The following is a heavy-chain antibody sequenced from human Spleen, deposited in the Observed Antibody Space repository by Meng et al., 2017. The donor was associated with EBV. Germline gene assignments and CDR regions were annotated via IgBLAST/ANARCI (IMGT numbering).Heavy chain of an antibody. D-gene: IGHD1-26*01. Sequence: QMVQPGHEVKQPGASVKVSCKASGYTFSSYYTHWVRQAPGQGLEWMGMISPAGGTTTYAQKFQGRVTMTRDTSTSTVYMELSSLRSEDTAVFYCARAASGSYPLWGQGTLVTVSS. CDR3: ARAASGSYPL. J-gene: IGHJ4*02. CDR1: GYTFSSYY. CDR2: ISPAGGTT. V-gene: IGHV1-46*01.